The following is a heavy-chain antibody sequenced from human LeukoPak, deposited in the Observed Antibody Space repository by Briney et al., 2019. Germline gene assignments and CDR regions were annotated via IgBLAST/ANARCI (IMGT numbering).Heavy chain of an antibody. J-gene: IGHJ4*02. Sequence: SETLSLTCTVSGGSISSSSYYWGWIRQPPGKGLEWIGSIYYSGSTYYNPSLKSRVTISVDTSKNQFSLKLSSVTAADTAVYYCARETAGQQPYFDYWGQGTLVTVSS. CDR2: IYYSGST. CDR1: GGSISSSSYY. CDR3: ARETAGQQPYFDY. D-gene: IGHD6-13*01. V-gene: IGHV4-39*07.